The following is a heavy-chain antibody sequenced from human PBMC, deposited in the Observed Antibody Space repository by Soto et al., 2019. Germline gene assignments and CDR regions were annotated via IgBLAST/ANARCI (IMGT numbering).Heavy chain of an antibody. V-gene: IGHV4-4*02. Sequence: SPTPSPTCAVGDDCICRSNWWSWVSQPPWKGLEWIGEIYHSGSTNYNPSLKSRVTISVDKSKNQFSLKLSSVTAADTAVYYCARDPVHYDIVVVPGYYYYGMDAWGQGTTVTVSS. CDR2: IYHSGST. D-gene: IGHD2-2*01. J-gene: IGHJ6*02. CDR3: ARDPVHYDIVVVPGYYYYGMDA. CDR1: DDCICRSNW.